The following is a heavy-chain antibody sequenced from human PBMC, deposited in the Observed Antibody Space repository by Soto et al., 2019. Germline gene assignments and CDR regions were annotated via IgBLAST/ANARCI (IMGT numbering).Heavy chain of an antibody. V-gene: IGHV5-51*01. CDR2: IYPGDSET. CDR3: ARVETYHLEIPADSRGDFER. CDR1: GYSFSYYW. Sequence: EVQLVQSGAEVKKPGESLRLSCKGSGYSFSYYWIGWVRQMSGRGLELMGIIYPGDSETRYSPSFQGQVTISADKSNKTPFLQWGSLKASGPAIYYCARVETYHLEIPADSRGDFERWGRGTRLTVAS. D-gene: IGHD2-21*01. J-gene: IGHJ2*01.